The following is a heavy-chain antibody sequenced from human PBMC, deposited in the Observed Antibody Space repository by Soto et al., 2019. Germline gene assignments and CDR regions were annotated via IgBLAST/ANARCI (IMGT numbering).Heavy chain of an antibody. V-gene: IGHV3-74*01. CDR2: INSDGSST. CDR1: GFTFSSYW. D-gene: IGHD3-16*01. J-gene: IGHJ4*02. CDR3: ARGNDDYIWGSYRY. Sequence: GGSLRLSCAASGFTFSSYWMHWVRQAPGKGLVWVSRINSDGSSTSYADSMKGRFTISRDNAKNTLYLQMNSLRAEDTAVYYCARGNDDYIWGSYRYWGQGTLVTVSS.